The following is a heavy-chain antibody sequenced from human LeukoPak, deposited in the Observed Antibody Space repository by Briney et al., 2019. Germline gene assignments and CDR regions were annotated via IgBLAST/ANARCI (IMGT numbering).Heavy chain of an antibody. V-gene: IGHV4-4*07. CDR1: GGSISSYY. Sequence: SETLSLTCTVSGGSISSYYWSWIRQPAGKGLEWIGRIYTSGSTNYNPSLKSRVTMSVDTSKNQFSLKLSSVPAADTAVYYCARGRLVVTAKEDYFDYWGQRTLVTVSS. CDR2: IYTSGST. CDR3: ARGRLVVTAKEDYFDY. J-gene: IGHJ4*02. D-gene: IGHD2-21*02.